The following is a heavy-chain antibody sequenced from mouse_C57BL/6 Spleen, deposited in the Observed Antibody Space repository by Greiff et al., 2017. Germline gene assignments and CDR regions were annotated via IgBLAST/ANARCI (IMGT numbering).Heavy chain of an antibody. D-gene: IGHD2-3*01. J-gene: IGHJ2*01. CDR3: ARSSLDGYYDY. CDR2: IWTGGGT. CDR1: GFSLTSYA. Sequence: VQLVESGPGLVAPSQSLSITCTASGFSLTSYAISWVRQPPGKGLEWLGAIWTGGGTNYNSALKSRLSISKDNSKSQVFLKMNSRQTDDTARYYCARSSLDGYYDYWGQGTTLTVSS. V-gene: IGHV2-9-1*01.